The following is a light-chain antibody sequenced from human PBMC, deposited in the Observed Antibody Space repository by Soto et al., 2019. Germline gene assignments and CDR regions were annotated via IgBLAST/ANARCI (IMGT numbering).Light chain of an antibody. V-gene: IGKV3-11*01. Sequence: EIVLTQSPATLSLSPGERATLSCRASQSVSSYLAWYQQKPGQAPRLLIYDASNRATGIPARFSGSGSGTDFTLTISSLEPEDFAVYYCQQRSHWPLTLGGGTKVEIK. J-gene: IGKJ4*01. CDR1: QSVSSY. CDR2: DAS. CDR3: QQRSHWPLT.